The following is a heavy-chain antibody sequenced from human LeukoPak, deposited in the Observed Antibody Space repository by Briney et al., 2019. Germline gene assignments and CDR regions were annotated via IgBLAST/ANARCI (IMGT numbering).Heavy chain of an antibody. Sequence: SETLSLTCTVSGGSISTYYWSWIRQPPGKRLEWIGYIHYSGSTYYNPSLKSRVTISVDTSKNQFSLKLSSVTAADTAVYYCARGVTGYITNPDFDYWGQGTLVTVSS. V-gene: IGHV4-59*12. CDR2: IHYSGST. CDR1: GGSISTYY. J-gene: IGHJ4*02. CDR3: ARGVTGYITNPDFDY. D-gene: IGHD1-14*01.